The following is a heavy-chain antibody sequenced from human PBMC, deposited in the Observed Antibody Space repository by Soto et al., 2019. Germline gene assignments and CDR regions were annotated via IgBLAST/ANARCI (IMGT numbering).Heavy chain of an antibody. CDR1: GGTFSSYA. CDR3: ARGINSGYDQDYYYYGMDV. J-gene: IGHJ6*02. V-gene: IGHV1-69*13. D-gene: IGHD5-12*01. Sequence: EASVKVSCKASGGTFSSYAISWVRQAPGQGLEWMGGIIPIFGTANYAQKFQGRVTITADESTSTAYMELSSLRSEDTAVYYCARGINSGYDQDYYYYGMDVWGQGTTVTVSS. CDR2: IIPIFGTA.